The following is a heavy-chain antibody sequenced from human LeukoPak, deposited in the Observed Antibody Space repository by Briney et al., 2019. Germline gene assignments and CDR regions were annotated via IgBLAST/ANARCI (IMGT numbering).Heavy chain of an antibody. CDR3: ARGPRITMIVVVINPFDY. V-gene: IGHV1-2*02. D-gene: IGHD3-22*01. CDR2: INPNSGGT. Sequence: ASVKVSFKSSGYTFTVYYMHWVRQAPGQGLEWMGWINPNSGGTNYAQKFQGRVTMTRDTSISTAYMELSRLRSDDTAVYYCARGPRITMIVVVINPFDYWGQGTLVTVSS. J-gene: IGHJ4*02. CDR1: GYTFTVYY.